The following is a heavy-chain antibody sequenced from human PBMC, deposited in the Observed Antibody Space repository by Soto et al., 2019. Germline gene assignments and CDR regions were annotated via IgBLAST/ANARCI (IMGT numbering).Heavy chain of an antibody. CDR3: AKYSSGSTYYYYYGMDV. J-gene: IGHJ6*02. CDR2: ISYDGSNK. CDR1: GFTFSSYG. V-gene: IGHV3-30*18. Sequence: GGSLRLSCAASGFTFSSYGMHWVRQAPGKGLEWVAVISYDGSNKYYADSVKGRFTISRDNSKNTLYLQMNSLRAEDTAVYYCAKYSSGSTYYYYYGMDVWGQGTTVTVSS. D-gene: IGHD6-19*01.